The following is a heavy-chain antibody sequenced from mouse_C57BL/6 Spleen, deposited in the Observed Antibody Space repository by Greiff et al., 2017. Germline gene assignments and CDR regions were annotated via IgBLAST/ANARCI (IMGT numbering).Heavy chain of an antibody. CDR2: IDPSDSYT. Sequence: QVQLQQPGAELVMPGASVKLSCKASGYTFTSYWMHWVKQRPGQGLEWIGEIDPSDSYTNYNQKFKGKSTLTVDKSSSTAYMQLSSLTSEDSAVYYCARQGGELGRGRYFDVWGTGTTVTVSS. D-gene: IGHD4-1*01. V-gene: IGHV1-69*01. CDR1: GYTFTSYW. J-gene: IGHJ1*03. CDR3: ARQGGELGRGRYFDV.